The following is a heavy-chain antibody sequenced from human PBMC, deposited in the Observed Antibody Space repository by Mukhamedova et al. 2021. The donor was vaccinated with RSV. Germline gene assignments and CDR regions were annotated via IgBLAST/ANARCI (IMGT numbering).Heavy chain of an antibody. D-gene: IGHD3-3*01. CDR2: GST. V-gene: IGHV4-39*07. CDR3: ARDRSTGLVWSRNWFDP. Sequence: GSTYYNPSLKSRVTISVDTSKNQFSLKLSSVTAADTAVYYCARDRSTGLVWSRNWFDPWGQGTLVTVSS. J-gene: IGHJ5*02.